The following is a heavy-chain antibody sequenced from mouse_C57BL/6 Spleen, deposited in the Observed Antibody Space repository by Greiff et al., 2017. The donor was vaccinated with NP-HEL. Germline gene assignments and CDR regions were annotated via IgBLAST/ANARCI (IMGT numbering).Heavy chain of an antibody. D-gene: IGHD4-1*01. J-gene: IGHJ2*01. CDR1: GYSITSGYY. CDR2: ISYDGSN. V-gene: IGHV3-6*01. CDR3: ARGLGRGAFDY. Sequence: DVKLQESGPGLVKPSQSLSLTCSVTGYSITSGYYWNWIRQFPGNKLEWMGYISYDGSNNYNPSLKNRISITRDTSKNQFFLKLNSVTTEDTATYYCARGLGRGAFDYWGQGTTLTVSS.